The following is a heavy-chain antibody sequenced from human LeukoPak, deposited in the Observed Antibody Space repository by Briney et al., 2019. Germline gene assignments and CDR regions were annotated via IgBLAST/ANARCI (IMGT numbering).Heavy chain of an antibody. CDR1: GFTFSSYG. Sequence: GRSLRLSCAASGFTFSSYGMHWVRQAPGKGLEWVAVIWNDGTNENYADSVKGRFSISRDNSKNTQYLQINNLRAADTAVYYCARGRGYGLLNPNFDSWGQGTLVTASS. CDR3: ARGRGYGLLNPNFDS. CDR2: IWNDGTNE. V-gene: IGHV3-33*01. D-gene: IGHD5-18*01. J-gene: IGHJ4*02.